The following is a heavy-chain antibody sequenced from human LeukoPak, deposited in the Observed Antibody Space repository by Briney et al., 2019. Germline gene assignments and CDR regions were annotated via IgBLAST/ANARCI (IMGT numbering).Heavy chain of an antibody. CDR1: GFSLTTSGMC. CDR2: IDCDDDK. CDR3: ARILCIAAAGTDDY. V-gene: IGHV2-70*11. J-gene: IGHJ4*02. D-gene: IGHD6-13*01. Sequence: SGPTLVNPTQTLTLTCTFSGFSLTTSGMCVSWIRQPPGKALEWLARIDCDDDKYYSTSLRTRLTISKDTSKNQVVLTMTNRDRADTATLYCARILCIAAAGTDDYWGQGTLVTVSS.